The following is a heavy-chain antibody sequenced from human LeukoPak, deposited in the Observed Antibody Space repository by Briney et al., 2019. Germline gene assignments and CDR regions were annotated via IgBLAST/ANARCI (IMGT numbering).Heavy chain of an antibody. V-gene: IGHV4-4*07. Sequence: SETLSLTCTVAGGSIRSYYWSWIRQSAGKGLERIGRIYTSGSTNYNPSLKSRVTMSVDTSKNQFSLKLSSVTAADTAVYYCARGGRDSSGYYFDWYFDLWGRGTLVTVSS. D-gene: IGHD3-22*01. CDR1: GGSIRSYY. CDR3: ARGGRDSSGYYFDWYFDL. J-gene: IGHJ2*01. CDR2: IYTSGST.